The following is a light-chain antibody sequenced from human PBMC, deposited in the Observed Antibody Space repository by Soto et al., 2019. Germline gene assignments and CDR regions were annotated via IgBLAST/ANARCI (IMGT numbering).Light chain of an antibody. CDR1: TNDVGAYDY. CDR3: TSYTTGDTLA. J-gene: IGLJ2*01. V-gene: IGLV2-14*03. Sequence: QPVLTQPASVSGSPGQSITISCTGTTNDVGAYDYVSWYQHHPGKAPRLMIFDVSDRPSGVSNRFSGSKSGNTASLTISGLQAEDEADYYCTSYTTGDTLAFGGGTKVTVL. CDR2: DVS.